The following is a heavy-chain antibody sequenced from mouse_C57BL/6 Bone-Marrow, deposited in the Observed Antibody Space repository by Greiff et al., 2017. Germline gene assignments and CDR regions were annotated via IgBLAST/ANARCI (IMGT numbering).Heavy chain of an antibody. V-gene: IGHV1-61*01. J-gene: IGHJ2*01. CDR2: IYPSDSET. Sequence: VQLQQPGAELVRPGSSVKLSCKASGYTFTSYWMDWVKQRPGQGLEWIGNIYPSDSETHYNQKFKDKATLTVDKSSSTAYMQLSSLTSEDSAVYYCAQLGPFDYWGQGTTLTVYS. CDR1: GYTFTSYW. CDR3: AQLGPFDY. D-gene: IGHD4-1*02.